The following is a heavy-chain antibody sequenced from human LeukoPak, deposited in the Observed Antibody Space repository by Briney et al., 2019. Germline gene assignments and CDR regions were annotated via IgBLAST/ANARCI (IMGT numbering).Heavy chain of an antibody. CDR3: AREIVSAVAGNFDY. CDR2: ISWNSGSI. D-gene: IGHD6-19*01. CDR1: GFTFDDYA. V-gene: IGHV3-9*01. Sequence: PGRSLRLSCAASGFTFDDYAMHWVRQAPGKGLEWVSGISWNSGSIGYADSVKGRFTISRDNAKNSLHLEMNSLRAEDTAVYYCAREIVSAVAGNFDYWGQGTLVTVSS. J-gene: IGHJ4*02.